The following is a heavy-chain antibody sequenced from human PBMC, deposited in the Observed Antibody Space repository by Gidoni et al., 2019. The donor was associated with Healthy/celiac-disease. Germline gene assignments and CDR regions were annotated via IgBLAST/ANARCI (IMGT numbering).Heavy chain of an antibody. Sequence: EVQLVEYGGGLVQHGRSLRLSCAASGFPFDDYAMHWVRQAPGRGLEWVSGISWNSGSIGYADSVKGRFTISRDNAKNSLYLQMNSLRAEDTALYYCAKDLAVARPQGAFDIWGQGTMVTVSS. J-gene: IGHJ3*02. CDR2: ISWNSGSI. D-gene: IGHD6-19*01. CDR1: GFPFDDYA. CDR3: AKDLAVARPQGAFDI. V-gene: IGHV3-9*01.